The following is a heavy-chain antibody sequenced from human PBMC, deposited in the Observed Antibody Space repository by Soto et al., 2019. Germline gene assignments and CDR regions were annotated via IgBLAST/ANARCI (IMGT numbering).Heavy chain of an antibody. D-gene: IGHD6-13*01. CDR1: GGTFSSYA. CDR2: IIPIFGTA. J-gene: IGHJ2*01. CDR3: ARVSEVIAAAGTPPWYFDL. Sequence: QVQLVQSGAEVKKPGSSVKVSCKASGGTFSSYAISWVRQAPGQGLEWMGGIIPIFGTANYAQKFQGRVTITADESTSKAYMELSSLRSEDTAVYYCARVSEVIAAAGTPPWYFDLWGRGTLVTVSS. V-gene: IGHV1-69*01.